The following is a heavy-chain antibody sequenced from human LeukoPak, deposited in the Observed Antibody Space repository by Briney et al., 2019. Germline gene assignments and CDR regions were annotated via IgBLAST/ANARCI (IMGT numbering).Heavy chain of an antibody. J-gene: IGHJ4*02. D-gene: IGHD2-15*01. CDR2: ISYDGSNK. CDR1: GFTFSSYG. CDR3: AKGRFCSGGNSYSLDY. Sequence: GGSLRLSCAASGFTFSSYGMHWVRQAPGKGLEWVAVISYDGSNKYYADSVKGRFTISRDNSKNTLYLQMNSLRAEDTAVYYCAKGRFCSGGNSYSLDYWGQGTLVTVSS. V-gene: IGHV3-30*18.